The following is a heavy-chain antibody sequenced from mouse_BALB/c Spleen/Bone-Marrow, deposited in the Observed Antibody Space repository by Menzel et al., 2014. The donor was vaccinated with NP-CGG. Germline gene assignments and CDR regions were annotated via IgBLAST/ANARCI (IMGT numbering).Heavy chain of an antibody. Sequence: EVQLQQSGAELVKPGASVKLSCTASGFNIKDSYMHWVKQRPEQGLEWIGRIDPANGNTNYDPKFQGKATITADTSSNTAYLQLSSLTSEDSAVYYCARWLRRYYAMDYWGQGTSVTVSS. CDR3: ARWLRRYYAMDY. J-gene: IGHJ4*01. V-gene: IGHV14-3*02. CDR2: IDPANGNT. CDR1: GFNIKDSY. D-gene: IGHD2-2*01.